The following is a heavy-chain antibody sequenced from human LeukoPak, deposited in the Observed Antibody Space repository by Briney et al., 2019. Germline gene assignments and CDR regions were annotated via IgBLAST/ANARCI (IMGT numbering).Heavy chain of an antibody. CDR1: GYTFICYV. CDR2: MKTNSGDT. D-gene: IGHD2-8*02. V-gene: IGHV1-2*02. J-gene: IGHJ3*02. Sequence: GASVEVSCKASGYTFICYVMNWVRQAPGQGREWRGWMKTNSGDTNYAENFPGTVPIPRAPSISTAYMALSRLISDDTAVYSSTTDWGPTGGNFHYDAFDIWGQGTMVTVSS. CDR3: TTDWGPTGGNFHYDAFDI.